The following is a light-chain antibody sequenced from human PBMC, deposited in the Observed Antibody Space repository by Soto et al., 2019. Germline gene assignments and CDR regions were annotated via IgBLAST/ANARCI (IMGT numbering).Light chain of an antibody. CDR2: GAS. J-gene: IGKJ1*01. V-gene: IGKV3-20*01. CDR3: QQYGTSLWT. Sequence: EVVMTQSPATLSVSPGERATLSCRASQTVRSNLAWYQQKPGQAPRLLIHGASTRATGIPDRFSGSGSGTDFTLTISRVEPEDFALYYCQQYGTSLWTFGQGTKVDIK. CDR1: QTVRSN.